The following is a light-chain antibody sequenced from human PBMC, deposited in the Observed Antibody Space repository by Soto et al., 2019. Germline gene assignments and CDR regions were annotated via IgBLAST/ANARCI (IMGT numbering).Light chain of an antibody. CDR1: QSVSSN. Sequence: EIVMTQSPAALSVSPGERATLSCRASQSVSSNLAWYQQKPGQAPRLLIYGASTRATGIPVRFSGSGSGTEFTLTISSLQSEHFAVYYCRQYNNWPSFTFGPGTKVDIK. V-gene: IGKV3-15*01. CDR3: RQYNNWPSFT. J-gene: IGKJ3*01. CDR2: GAS.